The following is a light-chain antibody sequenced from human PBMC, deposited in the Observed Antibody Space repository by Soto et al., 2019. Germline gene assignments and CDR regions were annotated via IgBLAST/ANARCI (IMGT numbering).Light chain of an antibody. CDR1: QSTSAN. V-gene: IGKV3-15*01. Sequence: EMVMTRSPATLPVCPVNRSTLSCSASQSTSANLAWYQQQPGQTPRLLLYGASTRATGIPARCSGSGSGTEFTLTISSLQSEDFAVYYFQQHNNWPPQTFGQGTKVDIK. CDR2: GAS. J-gene: IGKJ1*01. CDR3: QQHNNWPPQT.